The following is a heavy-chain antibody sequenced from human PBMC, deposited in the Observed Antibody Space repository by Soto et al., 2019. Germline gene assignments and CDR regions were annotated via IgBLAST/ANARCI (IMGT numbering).Heavy chain of an antibody. V-gene: IGHV1-69*15. J-gene: IGHJ5*02. D-gene: IGHD5-12*01. CDR1: GGTFSNYA. CDR3: AKDGGKDGYFGNWFDP. Sequence: QVQLVQSGAEVKKPGSSVKVSCKASGGTFSNYAITWVRQAPGQGLEWLGRIIPIFGSANFAQKFQGRVTLTADESTTTVYMELSSLRSDDTAVYYCAKDGGKDGYFGNWFDPGGQGTLVTVSS. CDR2: IIPIFGSA.